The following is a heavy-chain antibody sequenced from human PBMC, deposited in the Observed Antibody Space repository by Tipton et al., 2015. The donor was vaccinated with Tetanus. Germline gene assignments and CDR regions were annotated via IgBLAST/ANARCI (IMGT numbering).Heavy chain of an antibody. Sequence: SLRLSFAASRFTFSSYGMHWVRQAPGKGLEWVAVISYDGNSEYYADSVKGRFTISRDNSKNTLSLQMNSLRAEDTAVYYCAKDRGLYNWNSSDYWGQGTLVTVSS. D-gene: IGHD1-7*01. J-gene: IGHJ4*02. CDR2: ISYDGNSE. V-gene: IGHV3-30*18. CDR1: RFTFSSYG. CDR3: AKDRGLYNWNSSDY.